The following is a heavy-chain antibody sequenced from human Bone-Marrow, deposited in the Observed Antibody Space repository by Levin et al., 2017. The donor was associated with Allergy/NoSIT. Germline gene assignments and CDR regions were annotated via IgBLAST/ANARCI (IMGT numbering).Heavy chain of an antibody. CDR1: GDTLRGSNHY. Sequence: SQTLSLTCSVSGDTLRGSNHYWGWVRQTPGKGLEWIGSVFSSGSTYYNPSLKSRLTIFVDTSKNQFFLNVTSVTAADTAVYFCARHFFWQWLQVKAWFAPWGQGTLVTVSS. D-gene: IGHD5-24*01. CDR3: ARHFFWQWLQVKAWFAP. V-gene: IGHV4-39*01. J-gene: IGHJ5*02. CDR2: VFSSGST.